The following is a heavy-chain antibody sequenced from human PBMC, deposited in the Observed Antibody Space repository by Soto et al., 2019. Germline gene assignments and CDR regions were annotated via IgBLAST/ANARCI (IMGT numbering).Heavy chain of an antibody. V-gene: IGHV4-4*07. CDR1: GGSISSFY. J-gene: IGHJ4*02. Sequence: SETLSLTCTVSGGSISSFYWSWIRQPAGKGLEWIGRIYSGGRNNYNPSLKSRVTMSVDTFKNQFSLRLSSVTAADTAMDCCARRSSRWDYLGQGTLVTVSS. D-gene: IGHD6-13*01. CDR2: IYSGGRN. CDR3: ARRSSRWDY.